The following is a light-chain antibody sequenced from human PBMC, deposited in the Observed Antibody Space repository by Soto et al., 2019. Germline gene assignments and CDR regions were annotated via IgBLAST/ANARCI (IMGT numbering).Light chain of an antibody. CDR3: SSQAVSSTLV. CDR1: SSDIGGYNY. CDR2: DVS. J-gene: IGLJ2*01. Sequence: QSALTQPASVSGSPGQSITISCTGTSSDIGGYNYVSWYQQHPGKAPKLMIYDVSNRPSGVSNRFSGSKSGNTASLTISGLQAEDEADYYCSSQAVSSTLVFGGGTNLTVL. V-gene: IGLV2-14*01.